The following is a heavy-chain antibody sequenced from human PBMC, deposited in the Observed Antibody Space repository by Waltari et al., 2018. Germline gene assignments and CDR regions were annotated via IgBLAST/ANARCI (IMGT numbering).Heavy chain of an antibody. J-gene: IGHJ4*02. CDR3: TTGGPYTSGTY. CDR2: IKKDGGEK. D-gene: IGHD6-19*01. CDR1: GFNCRNYR. V-gene: IGHV3-7*03. Sequence: EVQLVESGGGLVQPGGSLRLSCGASGFNCRNYRMPWVRQAPGKGLEWVANIKKDGGEKNYVDSVKGRFTISRDNAKNSLYLQMNSLRTEDTAVYHCTTGGPYTSGTYWGQGTLVTVSS.